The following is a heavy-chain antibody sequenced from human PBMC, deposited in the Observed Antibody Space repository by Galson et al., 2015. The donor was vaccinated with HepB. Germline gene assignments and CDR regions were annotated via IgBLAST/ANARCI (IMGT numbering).Heavy chain of an antibody. CDR2: INSDGITT. D-gene: IGHD3-22*01. J-gene: IGHJ4*02. CDR1: GFAFSNYW. CDR3: ARVAGGSSGFNYFVPEFYFDY. V-gene: IGHV3-74*01. Sequence: SLRLSCAASGFAFSNYWMHWVRQGPGKGLLWVSRINSDGITTSYADFVTGRFTISRDNAKNTLYLQMNSLRPEDTAVYFCARVAGGSSGFNYFVPEFYFDYWGQGTLVTVSS.